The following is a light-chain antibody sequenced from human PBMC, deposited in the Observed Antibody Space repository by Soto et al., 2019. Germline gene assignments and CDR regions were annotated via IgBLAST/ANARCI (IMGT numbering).Light chain of an antibody. CDR2: AVS. Sequence: QSALTQPASVSGSPGQSITISCSGTSSDIGSYDHVAWYQQFPGKSPKLMIYAVSDRPSGVSDRFSGSKSGITASLTISGLQAEDEADYYCCSYAGGYTHAVFGGGTKLTVL. CDR1: SSDIGSYDH. J-gene: IGLJ2*01. V-gene: IGLV2-14*01. CDR3: CSYAGGYTHAV.